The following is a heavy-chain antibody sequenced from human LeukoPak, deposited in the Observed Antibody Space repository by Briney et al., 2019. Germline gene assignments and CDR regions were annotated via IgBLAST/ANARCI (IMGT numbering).Heavy chain of an antibody. V-gene: IGHV3-74*01. Sequence: PGGSLRLSCAASGFTFSSYWMHWVRQAPGKGLVWVSRINSDGSITSYADSVKGRFTISRDNAKNTLYLQMNSLRAEDTSVYYCARDRNTGSSNENLFEHWGQGSLVSVSS. CDR1: GFTFSSYW. J-gene: IGHJ4*02. D-gene: IGHD1-26*01. CDR3: ARDRNTGSSNENLFEH. CDR2: INSDGSIT.